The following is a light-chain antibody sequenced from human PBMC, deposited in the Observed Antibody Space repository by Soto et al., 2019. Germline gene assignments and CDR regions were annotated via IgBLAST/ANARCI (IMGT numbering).Light chain of an antibody. V-gene: IGKV1-27*01. CDR1: QGISNY. CDR3: QQYKRAPRM. CDR2: AAF. Sequence: DIQMTQSPSSLSASVAYRVTITCRARQGISNYLAWYLQKPGKVPKLLIYAAFSLQSGVASRFSGSGSGTDFTLNISSLQPEDVATYYCQQYKRAPRMFGQGTRGEIK. J-gene: IGKJ1*01.